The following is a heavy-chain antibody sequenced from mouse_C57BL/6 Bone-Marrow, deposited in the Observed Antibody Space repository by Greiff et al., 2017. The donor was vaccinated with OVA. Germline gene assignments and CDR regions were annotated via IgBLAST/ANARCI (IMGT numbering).Heavy chain of an antibody. Sequence: VQLQQSGAELARPGASVKLSCKASGYTFTSYGISWVKQRPGQGLEWIGEIYPRSGNTNYNGKFKGKATLTADKSSSTAYMELRSLTSEDSAVYFCASPCDGDQDCSLDVWGKGTTVTVSS. CDR1: GYTFTSYG. V-gene: IGHV1-81*01. CDR3: ASPCDGDQDCSLDV. CDR2: IYPRSGNT. D-gene: IGHD2-3*01. J-gene: IGHJ1*03.